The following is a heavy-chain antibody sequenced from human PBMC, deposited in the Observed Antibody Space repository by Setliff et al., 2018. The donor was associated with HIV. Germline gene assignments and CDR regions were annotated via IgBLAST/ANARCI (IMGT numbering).Heavy chain of an antibody. Sequence: SETLSLTCTVSGASISSSSHHWAWIRQPPGKGLEYIGNIYYTGSTHHNPSLESRVATSVDTSKNQFSLKLSSVTAADTAVYYCAKEGSWNDDSGAFNIWGQGTMVTVSS. D-gene: IGHD1-1*01. V-gene: IGHV4-39*02. CDR1: GASISSSSHH. J-gene: IGHJ3*02. CDR2: IYYTGST. CDR3: AKEGSWNDDSGAFNI.